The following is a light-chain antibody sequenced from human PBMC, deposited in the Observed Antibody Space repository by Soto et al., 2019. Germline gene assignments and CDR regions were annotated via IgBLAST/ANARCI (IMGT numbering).Light chain of an antibody. J-gene: IGLJ1*01. CDR3: SSYTSSSTRV. CDR2: EVS. V-gene: IGLV2-14*01. CDR1: SSDVGGYNY. Sequence: QSVLTQPASVSGSPGQAITMSCTGTSSDVGGYNYVSCYQQHPGKAPKLMIYEVSNRPSGVSNRFSGSKSGNTASLTISGLQAEDEADYYCSSYTSSSTRVFGTGTKVTVL.